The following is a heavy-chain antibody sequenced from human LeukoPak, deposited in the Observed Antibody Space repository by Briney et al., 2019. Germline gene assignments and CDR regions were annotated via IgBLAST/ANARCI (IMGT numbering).Heavy chain of an antibody. Sequence: SVKVSCKASGGTFSSYAISWVRQAPGQGLEWMGGIIPIFGTANYAQKFQGRVTITADESTSTAYMELSSLRSEDTAVYYCARGYCSSTSCQTRTDAFDIWGQGTMVTVSS. D-gene: IGHD2-2*01. CDR1: GGTFSSYA. CDR3: ARGYCSSTSCQTRTDAFDI. CDR2: IIPIFGTA. J-gene: IGHJ3*02. V-gene: IGHV1-69*13.